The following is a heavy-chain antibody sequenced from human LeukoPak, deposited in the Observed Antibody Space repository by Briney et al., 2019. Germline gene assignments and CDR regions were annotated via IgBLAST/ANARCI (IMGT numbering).Heavy chain of an antibody. CDR2: IRYDGSNK. D-gene: IGHD5-18*01. CDR3: ARDPGYSYGYVGFDY. CDR1: GFTFSSYG. J-gene: IGHJ4*02. V-gene: IGHV3-30*02. Sequence: SGGSLRLSCAASGFTFSSYGMHWVRQAPGKGLEWVAFIRYDGSNKYYADSVKGRFTISRDNSKNTLYLQMNSLRAEDTAVYYCARDPGYSYGYVGFDYWGQGTLVTVSS.